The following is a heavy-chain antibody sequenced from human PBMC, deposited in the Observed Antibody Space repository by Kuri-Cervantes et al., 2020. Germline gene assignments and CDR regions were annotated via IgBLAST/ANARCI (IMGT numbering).Heavy chain of an antibody. CDR1: GYSISSGYY. CDR2: IYHSGST. J-gene: IGHJ4*02. CDR3: ARDEYSSGWYSDY. V-gene: IGHV4-38-2*02. Sequence: GSLRLSCAVSGYSISSGYYWGWIRQPPGKGLEWIGSIYHSGSTYYNPSLKSRVTMSVDTSKNQFSLKLSSVTAADTAVYYCARDEYSSGWYSDYWGQGTLVTVSS. D-gene: IGHD6-19*01.